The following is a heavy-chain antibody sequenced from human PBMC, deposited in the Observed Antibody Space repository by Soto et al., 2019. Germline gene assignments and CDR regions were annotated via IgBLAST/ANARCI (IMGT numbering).Heavy chain of an antibody. CDR3: ARGRNYYGMDV. CDR2: IHYSGST. V-gene: IGHV4-61*01. J-gene: IGHJ6*02. Sequence: QVQLQESGPGLVKSSETLSLTCTVSGGSVSSGTYSCSWIRQPPGKGLEWIGYIHYSGSTNYNPSLKSRVTISEDPSKNQISLKLTSVTAADTAVYYCARGRNYYGMDVWGQGTTVTVSS. CDR1: GGSVSSGTYS.